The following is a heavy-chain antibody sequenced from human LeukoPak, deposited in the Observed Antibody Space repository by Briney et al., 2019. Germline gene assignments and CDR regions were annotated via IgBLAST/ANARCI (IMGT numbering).Heavy chain of an antibody. Sequence: PGRSLRLSCTASGFTFGDYAMSWVRQAPGKGLEWVGFIRSKAYGGTTEYAASVKGRFTISRDDSKNTLYLQMNSLKTEDTAVYYCTTGSSSWYGYIDYWGQGTLVTVSS. J-gene: IGHJ4*02. CDR2: IRSKAYGGTT. D-gene: IGHD6-13*01. V-gene: IGHV3-49*04. CDR3: TTGSSSWYGYIDY. CDR1: GFTFGDYA.